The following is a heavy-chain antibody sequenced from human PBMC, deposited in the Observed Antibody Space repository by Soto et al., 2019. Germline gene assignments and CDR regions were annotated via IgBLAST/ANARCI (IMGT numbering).Heavy chain of an antibody. CDR3: ATVIRYSNWFDP. Sequence: VKVSCKVSGYTLTELSMDWLRQAPGKGLEWMGGFDPEDGETIYAQKFQGRVTMTEDTSTDTAYMELSSLRSEDTAVYYCATVIRYSNWFDPWGQGTLVTVSS. D-gene: IGHD1-26*01. CDR1: GYTLTELS. V-gene: IGHV1-24*01. CDR2: FDPEDGET. J-gene: IGHJ5*02.